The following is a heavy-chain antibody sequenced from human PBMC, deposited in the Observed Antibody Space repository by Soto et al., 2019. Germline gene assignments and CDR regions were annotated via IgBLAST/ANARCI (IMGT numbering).Heavy chain of an antibody. Sequence: GGSLRLSCAASGFTFSSYGMHWVRQAPGKGLEWVAVIWYDGSKKYYADSVKGRITISRDNSKNTLYLQLNSLRAEDTAVYYCARDRVGFFDLSPDGFDIWDQGTMVTVSS. CDR2: IWYDGSKK. V-gene: IGHV3-33*01. J-gene: IGHJ3*02. CDR3: ARDRVGFFDLSPDGFDI. CDR1: GFTFSSYG. D-gene: IGHD3-9*01.